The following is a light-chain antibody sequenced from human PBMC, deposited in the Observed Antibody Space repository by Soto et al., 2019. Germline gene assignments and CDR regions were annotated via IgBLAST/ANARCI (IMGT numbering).Light chain of an antibody. CDR1: SSDVGYYTY. CDR3: CSYAGSFTWV. V-gene: IGLV2-11*01. J-gene: IGLJ3*02. Sequence: QSALTQPRSVSGSPGQSVTISCTGTSSDVGYYTYVSWYQQHPGKAPKLIIYDVTKRPSGVPDRFSGSKSGNTASLTISGLLAEDEADYYCCSYAGSFTWVFGGGTQLTVL. CDR2: DVT.